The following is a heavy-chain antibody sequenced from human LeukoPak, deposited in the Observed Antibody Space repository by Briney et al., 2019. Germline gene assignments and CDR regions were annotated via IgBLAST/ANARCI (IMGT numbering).Heavy chain of an antibody. J-gene: IGHJ3*02. CDR2: ISYDGSNK. CDR1: GFTFSSYA. D-gene: IGHD2-15*01. Sequence: GRSLRLSCAASGFTFSSYAMHWVRQAPGKGLEWVAVISYDGSNKYYADSVKGRFTISRDNSKNTLYLQMNSLGAEDTAVYYCARGQVVVAAYLIWGQGTMVTVSS. CDR3: ARGQVVVAAYLI. V-gene: IGHV3-30*04.